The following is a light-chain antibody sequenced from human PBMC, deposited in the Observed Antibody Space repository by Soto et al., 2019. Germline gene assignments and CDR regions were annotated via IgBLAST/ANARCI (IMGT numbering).Light chain of an antibody. J-gene: IGKJ5*01. Sequence: EIVITQSPATLSLSPGERATLSCRASQSVSSYLAWYRQKPGQAPRLLIYGASIRATGIPDRFSGSGSETDFTLTISRLEPEDFALYYCQKYGSSAPITFGQGTRLEIK. CDR1: QSVSSY. V-gene: IGKV3-20*01. CDR2: GAS. CDR3: QKYGSSAPIT.